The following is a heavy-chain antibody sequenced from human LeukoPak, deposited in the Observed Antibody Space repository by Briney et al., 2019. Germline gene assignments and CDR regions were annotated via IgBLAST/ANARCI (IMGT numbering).Heavy chain of an antibody. D-gene: IGHD5-24*01. CDR3: ARQQDRYNPFDY. CDR1: GGSISSYY. Sequence: SETLSLTCTVSGGSISSYYWSWIRQPPGKGLEWIGYIYYSGSTNYNPSLKSRVTISVDTSRNQFSLKLSSVTAADTAVYYCARQQDRYNPFDYWGQGTLVTVSS. CDR2: IYYSGST. J-gene: IGHJ4*02. V-gene: IGHV4-59*08.